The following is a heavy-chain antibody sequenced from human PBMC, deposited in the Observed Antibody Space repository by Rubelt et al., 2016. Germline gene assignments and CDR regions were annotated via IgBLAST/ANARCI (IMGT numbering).Heavy chain of an antibody. CDR2: IYWDDDK. J-gene: IGHJ6*02. CDR3: AHTRITGTTASMDV. D-gene: IGHD1-7*01. CDR1: GFSLSTSGVG. V-gene: IGHV2-5*02. Sequence: QITLKESGPTLVQPTQTLTLTCTFSGFSLSTSGVGVGWIRQPPGKALEWLALIYWDDDKRYSPSLKSRLTITKDTSKNQVVLTMTNMDPVDTATYYCAHTRITGTTASMDVWGQGTTVTVSS.